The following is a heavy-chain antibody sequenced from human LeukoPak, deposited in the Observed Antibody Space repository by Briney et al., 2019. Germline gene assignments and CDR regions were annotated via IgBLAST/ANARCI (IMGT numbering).Heavy chain of an antibody. CDR2: IYYSGST. V-gene: IGHV4-59*01. Sequence: SEPLSFTCTVSGGSISSYYWSWIRQPPGKGLEWIGYIYYSGSTNYNPSLKSRVTISVDTSKNRFSLKLRSVTAADTAVYYCARTTTVRGTYYMDVWGKGTTVTISS. CDR3: ARTTTVRGTYYMDV. CDR1: GGSISSYY. D-gene: IGHD3-10*01. J-gene: IGHJ6*03.